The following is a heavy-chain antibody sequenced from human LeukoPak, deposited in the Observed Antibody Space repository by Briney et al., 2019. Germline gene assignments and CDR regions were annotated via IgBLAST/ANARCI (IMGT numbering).Heavy chain of an antibody. CDR2: IKKDGSEK. J-gene: IGHJ4*02. Sequence: GSLRLSCAASGFTFSNYCMNWVRQAPGKGPEWVAIIKKDGSEKYYVDSVKGRFTISRDNAKNSLYLQMNSLRADDTAVYFCAGGAGFLIDYWGQGALVTVSS. CDR3: AGGAGFLIDY. CDR1: GFTFSNYC. V-gene: IGHV3-7*01. D-gene: IGHD2/OR15-2a*01.